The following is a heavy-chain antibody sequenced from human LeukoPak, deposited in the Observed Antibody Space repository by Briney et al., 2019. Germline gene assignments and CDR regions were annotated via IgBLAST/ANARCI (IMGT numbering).Heavy chain of an antibody. CDR2: INWNGGSI. CDR3: ARDGPWGVGATIEAFDI. CDR1: GFTFDDYG. Sequence: PGGSLRLSCAASGFTFDDYGMSWVRQAPGTGLEWVSGINWNGGSIGYADSVKGRFTISRDNAKNSLYLQMNSLRAEDTALYYCARDGPWGVGATIEAFDIWGQGTMVTVSS. J-gene: IGHJ3*02. D-gene: IGHD1-26*01. V-gene: IGHV3-20*04.